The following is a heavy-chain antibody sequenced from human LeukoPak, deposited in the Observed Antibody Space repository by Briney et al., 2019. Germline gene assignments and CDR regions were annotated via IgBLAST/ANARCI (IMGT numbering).Heavy chain of an antibody. J-gene: IGHJ3*02. Sequence: ASVKVSCKASGYTFTSYYMHWVRQAPGQGLEWMGIINPSGGSTSYAQKFQGRVTMTRDTSTSTVYMELSSLRSEDTAVYYCARGLRYSGYDGPDAFDIWGQGTMVTVSS. D-gene: IGHD5-12*01. CDR1: GYTFTSYY. CDR2: INPSGGST. V-gene: IGHV1-46*01. CDR3: ARGLRYSGYDGPDAFDI.